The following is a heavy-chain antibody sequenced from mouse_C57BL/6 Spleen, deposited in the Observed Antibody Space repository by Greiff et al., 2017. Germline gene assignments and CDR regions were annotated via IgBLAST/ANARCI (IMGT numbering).Heavy chain of an antibody. J-gene: IGHJ2*01. Sequence: QVQLQQPGTELVKPGASVKLSCKASGYTFTSYWMHWVKQRPGQGLEWIGNINPSNGGTNYNEKFKSKDTLTVDKSSSTAYMQLSSLTSEDSAVYYCAREVGYYDYFDYWGQGTTLTVSS. CDR2: INPSNGGT. D-gene: IGHD2-3*01. V-gene: IGHV1-53*01. CDR3: AREVGYYDYFDY. CDR1: GYTFTSYW.